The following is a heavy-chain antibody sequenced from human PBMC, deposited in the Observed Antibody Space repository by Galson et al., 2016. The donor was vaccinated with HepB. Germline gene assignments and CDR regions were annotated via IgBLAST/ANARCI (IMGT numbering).Heavy chain of an antibody. CDR1: GYTFTRYY. Sequence: SVKVSCKASGYTFTRYYIHWVRQAPGQGLEWMGVINPSGGSTKDAQKFQGRVTMTRDTSTSTVYMELSSPRVEDTAVYYCARVIAVAGTPWRWYFDLWGRGTLVTVSS. D-gene: IGHD6-19*01. V-gene: IGHV1-46*01. J-gene: IGHJ2*01. CDR2: INPSGGST. CDR3: ARVIAVAGTPWRWYFDL.